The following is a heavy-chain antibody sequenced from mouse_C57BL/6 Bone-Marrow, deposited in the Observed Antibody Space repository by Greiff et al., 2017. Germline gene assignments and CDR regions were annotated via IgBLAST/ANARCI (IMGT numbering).Heavy chain of an antibody. J-gene: IGHJ1*03. D-gene: IGHD2-1*01. V-gene: IGHV1-26*01. CDR2: INPNNGGT. Sequence: EVQLQQSGPELVKPGASVKISCKASGYTFTDYYMNWVKQSHGKSLEWIGDINPNNGGTSYNQKFKGKATLTVDKSSSTAYMELRSLTSEDSAVYYCARSLIFYGNYEYFDVWGTGTTGTVSS. CDR3: ARSLIFYGNYEYFDV. CDR1: GYTFTDYY.